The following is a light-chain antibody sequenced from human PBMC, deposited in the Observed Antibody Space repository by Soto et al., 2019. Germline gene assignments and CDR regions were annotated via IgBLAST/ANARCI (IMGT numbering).Light chain of an antibody. CDR1: QSISKW. CDR2: DAS. J-gene: IGKJ4*01. V-gene: IGKV1-5*01. Sequence: DIQMTQSPSTLSACVGDTVTISCRASQSISKWVAWYQQKPGKAPKVLIWDASSLQRGVPSRFSGSGYATEFTFTISSLQPDDFATYYCQQTHAFPLTFGGGTKVDIK. CDR3: QQTHAFPLT.